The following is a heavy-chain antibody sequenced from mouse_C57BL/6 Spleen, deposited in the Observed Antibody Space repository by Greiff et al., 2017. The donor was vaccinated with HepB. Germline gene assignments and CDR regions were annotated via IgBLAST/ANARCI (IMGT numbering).Heavy chain of an antibody. J-gene: IGHJ3*01. CDR3: APDYGGCAY. CDR1: GFNIKDYY. V-gene: IGHV14-2*01. D-gene: IGHD2-4*01. Sequence: EVQLQQSGAELVKPGASVKLSCTASGFNIKDYYMHWVKQRTEQGLEWIGRIDPEDGETKYATKFQGKATITADTSSNTAYLQLSSLTSEDTAVYYCAPDYGGCAYWGQGSLVTVAA. CDR2: IDPEDGET.